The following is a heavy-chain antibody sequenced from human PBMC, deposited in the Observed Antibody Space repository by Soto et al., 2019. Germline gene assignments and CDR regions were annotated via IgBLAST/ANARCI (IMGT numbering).Heavy chain of an antibody. V-gene: IGHV3-9*01. J-gene: IGHJ4*02. CDR1: GFSFDDYA. CDR3: VKGVHLSLQDRLDS. D-gene: IGHD2-8*01. Sequence: VQLVESGGGLVEPGRSLRLSCTGSGFSFDDYAFHWVRQRPGKGLEWVSGVNWNGDNIAYADSVRGRFTISRDNGKNSLYLQMNGPKPDDTAFYYCVKGVHLSLQDRLDSWGQATLVTVPS. CDR2: VNWNGDNI.